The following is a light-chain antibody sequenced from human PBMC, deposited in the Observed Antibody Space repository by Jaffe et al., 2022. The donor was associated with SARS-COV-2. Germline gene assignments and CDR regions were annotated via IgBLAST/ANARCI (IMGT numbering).Light chain of an antibody. CDR1: QSIDRH. J-gene: IGKJ5*01. CDR2: DAS. Sequence: QMTQSPSSLSASVGERVTLTCRASQSIDRHLNWYQQIPGKAPKVLILDASNLQTGVPSRFSGSGSGTDFTLTISSLQPEDSATYYCQQSLTFPITFGQGTRLEI. CDR3: QQSLTFPIT. V-gene: IGKV1-39*01.